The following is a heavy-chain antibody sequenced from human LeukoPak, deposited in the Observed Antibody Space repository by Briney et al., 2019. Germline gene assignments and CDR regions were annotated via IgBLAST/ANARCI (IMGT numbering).Heavy chain of an antibody. CDR2: IYYSGRT. CDR1: GGSISSSSYY. V-gene: IGHV4-39*07. Sequence: SETLSLTCTVSGGSISSSSYYWGWIRQPPGKGLEWIGSIYYSGRTYYNPSLKSRVTISVDTSKNQFSLKLSSVTAADTAVYYCARESSDVDTAMVGFCAWGQGTLVTVSS. J-gene: IGHJ5*02. CDR3: ARESSDVDTAMVGFCA. D-gene: IGHD5-18*01.